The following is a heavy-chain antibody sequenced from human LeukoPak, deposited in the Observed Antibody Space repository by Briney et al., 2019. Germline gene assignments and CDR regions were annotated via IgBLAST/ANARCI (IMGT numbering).Heavy chain of an antibody. V-gene: IGHV1-69*05. J-gene: IGHJ5*02. CDR3: ATRPYYYNSSGYYYEGGNWFDP. CDR1: GGTFSSYA. D-gene: IGHD3-22*01. CDR2: IIPIFGTA. Sequence: WASVKVSCKASGGTFSSYAISWVRQAPGQGLEWVGRIIPIFGTANYAQKFQGRVTITTDESTSTAYMELSSLRSEYTAVYYCATRPYYYNSSGYYYEGGNWFDPWGQGTLVTVSS.